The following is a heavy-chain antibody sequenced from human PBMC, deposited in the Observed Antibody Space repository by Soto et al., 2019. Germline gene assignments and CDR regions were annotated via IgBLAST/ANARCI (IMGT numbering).Heavy chain of an antibody. CDR2: ISSSGSTI. V-gene: IGHV3-11*01. CDR1: GFTFSDYY. D-gene: IGHD3-22*01. Sequence: GCLLRSCPASGFTFSDYYMSWIRQAPGKGLEWVSYISSSGSTIYYADSVKVRFTISRDNAKNSLYLQMNSLRAEDTAVYYCARDDVPYYYDSSGREAYYGMDVWGQGTTVTVPS. J-gene: IGHJ6*02. CDR3: ARDDVPYYYDSSGREAYYGMDV.